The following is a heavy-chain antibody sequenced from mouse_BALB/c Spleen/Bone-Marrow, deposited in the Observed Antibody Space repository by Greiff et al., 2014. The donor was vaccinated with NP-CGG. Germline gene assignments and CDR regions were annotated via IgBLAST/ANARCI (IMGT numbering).Heavy chain of an antibody. V-gene: IGHV1-4*02. CDR1: GYTFTSLT. CDR3: ARESSSGAWLTH. D-gene: IGHD3-1*01. Sequence: QVQLQQSAAELARPGASVKMSCKASGYTFTSLTMQWVKQRPGQGLQWIGYIVPSSGYTEYNQMFRDKTTLTVDKSSSTAYMQLSSLTSEDSAVYYCARESSSGAWLTHWGQGTLLTISA. J-gene: IGHJ3*01. CDR2: IVPSSGYT.